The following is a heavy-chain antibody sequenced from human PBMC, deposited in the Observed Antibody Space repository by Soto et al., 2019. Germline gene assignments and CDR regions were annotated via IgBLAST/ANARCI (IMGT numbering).Heavy chain of an antibody. CDR3: ARARRQLHYYYYGMDV. CDR2: IYYSGST. D-gene: IGHD5-18*01. V-gene: IGHV4-31*03. Sequence: KPSETLSLTCTVSGGPISSGGYYWSWIRQHPGKGLEWIGYIYYSGSTYYNPSLKSRVTISVDTSKNQFSLKLSSVTAADTAAYYCARARRQLHYYYYGMDVWGQGTTVTVSS. J-gene: IGHJ6*02. CDR1: GGPISSGGYY.